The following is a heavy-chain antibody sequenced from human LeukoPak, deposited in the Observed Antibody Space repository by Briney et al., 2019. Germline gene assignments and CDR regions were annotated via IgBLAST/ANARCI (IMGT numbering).Heavy chain of an antibody. J-gene: IGHJ4*02. CDR1: GYSFTSYW. V-gene: IGHV5-51*01. CDR2: IYPGDSDT. Sequence: GESLKISCKGSGYSFTSYWIGWVRQMPGKGLEWMGIIYPGDSDTRYSPSFQGQVTISADKSISTAYLQWSSLKASDTAMYYCARVCRGGDCYYGFDYWGQGTLVTVSS. CDR3: ARVCRGGDCYYGFDY. D-gene: IGHD2-21*01.